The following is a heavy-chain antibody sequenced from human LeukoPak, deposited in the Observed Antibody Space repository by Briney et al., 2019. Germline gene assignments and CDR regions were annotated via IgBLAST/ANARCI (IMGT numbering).Heavy chain of an antibody. D-gene: IGHD5-18*01. J-gene: IGHJ4*02. CDR3: AKDKSDTAMVTLDY. CDR2: ISGSGGST. CDR1: GFTVSSYA. Sequence: GRSLRLSCAASGFTVSSYAMSWVRQAPGKGLEWVSAISGSGGSTYYADSVKGRFTISRDNSKNTLYLQMNSLRAEDTAVYYCAKDKSDTAMVTLDYWGQGTLVTVSS. V-gene: IGHV3-23*01.